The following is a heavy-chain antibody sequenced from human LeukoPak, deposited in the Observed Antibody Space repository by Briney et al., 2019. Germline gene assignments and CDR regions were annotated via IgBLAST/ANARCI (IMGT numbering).Heavy chain of an antibody. CDR3: ARDPSDYDFWTGTYYFSGLDV. V-gene: IGHV1-69*10. D-gene: IGHD3-3*01. Sequence: ASVKVSCKVSGDTFNSHTINWVRQAPGQGLDWMGWITPLLGVPYYSQKFQGRVTITADKSANIAYMELNTLRPDDTAVYYCARDPSDYDFWTGTYYFSGLDVWGQGTSVTVSS. CDR2: ITPLLGVP. CDR1: GDTFNSHT. J-gene: IGHJ6*02.